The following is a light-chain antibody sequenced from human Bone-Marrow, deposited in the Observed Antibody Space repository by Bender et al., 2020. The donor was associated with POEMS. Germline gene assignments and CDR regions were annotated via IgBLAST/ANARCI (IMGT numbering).Light chain of an antibody. V-gene: IGLV2-14*01. CDR3: QSYDNSLGGWV. CDR1: SSDVGGYNY. CDR2: EGT. Sequence: QSALTQPASVSGSPGQSITISCTGTSSDVGGYNYVSWYQQHPGKAPKLMIYEGTKRPSGVSNRFSGSKSGNTASLTLSGLQAEDEAEYYCQSYDNSLGGWVFGGGTKLTVL. J-gene: IGLJ3*02.